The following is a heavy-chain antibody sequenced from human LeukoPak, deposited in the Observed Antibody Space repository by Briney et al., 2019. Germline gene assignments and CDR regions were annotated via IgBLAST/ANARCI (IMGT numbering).Heavy chain of an antibody. J-gene: IGHJ4*02. Sequence: GGSLRLSCAASGFTFSSYWMSWVRQAPGKGLEWVANIKQDGSETHYVDSVKGRFTISRHNAESSLYLQMNSLRAEDTAVYYCARDYKSPDFWAGYPPYHHDHWGQGTLVTVSS. V-gene: IGHV3-7*01. CDR3: ARDYKSPDFWAGYPPYHHDH. CDR1: GFTFSSYW. D-gene: IGHD3/OR15-3a*01. CDR2: IKQDGSET.